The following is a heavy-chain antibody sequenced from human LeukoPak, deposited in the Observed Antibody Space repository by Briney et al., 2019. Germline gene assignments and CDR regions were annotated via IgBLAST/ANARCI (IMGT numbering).Heavy chain of an antibody. J-gene: IGHJ1*01. CDR2: IYYTGRT. Sequence: SETLSLTCTVSGGSISSSSYYWGWIRQPPGKGLEGIGSIYYTGRTYYNSSLKSRLTISIDTSKNQFSLKLTSVTAADTAVYYCARRRYYDSTGYLDWGQGTLITVSS. CDR1: GGSISSSSYY. V-gene: IGHV4-39*01. D-gene: IGHD3-22*01. CDR3: ARRRYYDSTGYLD.